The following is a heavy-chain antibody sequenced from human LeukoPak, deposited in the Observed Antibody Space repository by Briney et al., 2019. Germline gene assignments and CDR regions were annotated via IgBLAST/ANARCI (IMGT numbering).Heavy chain of an antibody. CDR2: IYYSGST. Sequence: PSETLSLTCTVSGGSISGYYWTWIRQPPGTGLEWIGYIYYSGSTNYSPSLKSRVTISVDTSKNQLSLKLSSVTAADTAVYYCARAVYTSSWSFFDYWGQGTLVTVSS. CDR3: ARAVYTSSWSFFDY. CDR1: GGSISGYY. J-gene: IGHJ4*02. D-gene: IGHD6-13*01. V-gene: IGHV4-59*01.